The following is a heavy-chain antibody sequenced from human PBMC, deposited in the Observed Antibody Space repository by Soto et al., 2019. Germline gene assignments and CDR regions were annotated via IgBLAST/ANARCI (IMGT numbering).Heavy chain of an antibody. CDR3: ARGEVVVVVAATVHYGMDV. D-gene: IGHD2-15*01. CDR1: GGTFSSYA. CDR2: IIPIFGTA. Sequence: QVQLVQSGAEVKKPGSSVKVSCKASGGTFSSYAISWVRQAPGQGHEWMGGIIPIFGTANYAQKFQGRVTITADKSTSTAYMELSSLRSEDTAVYYCARGEVVVVVAATVHYGMDVWGQGTTVTVSS. J-gene: IGHJ6*02. V-gene: IGHV1-69*06.